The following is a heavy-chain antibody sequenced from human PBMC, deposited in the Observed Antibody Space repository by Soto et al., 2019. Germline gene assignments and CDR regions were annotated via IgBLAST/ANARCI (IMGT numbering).Heavy chain of an antibody. Sequence: EVQLVESGGGLVQPGGSLRLSCATSGFTFSNYWMTWVRQAPGKGLEWVANIKQDGSAKYYVDSVKGRFTISRDNAKNSLYLQMNSLRAEDTAVYYCARDPTTSNSGSSDFWGQGTLVTVSS. D-gene: IGHD1-26*01. CDR2: IKQDGSAK. CDR1: GFTFSNYW. V-gene: IGHV3-7*03. CDR3: ARDPTTSNSGSSDF. J-gene: IGHJ4*02.